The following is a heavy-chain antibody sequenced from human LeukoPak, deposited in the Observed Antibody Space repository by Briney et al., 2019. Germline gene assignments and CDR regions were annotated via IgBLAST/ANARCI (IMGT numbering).Heavy chain of an antibody. Sequence: PGGSLRLSCAASGFTFSSYAMSWVRQAPGKGLEWVSTINRDGPTFHADSVKGRFTISRDNSRNTLYLQMNSLRAEGTAVYYCGRGGYDMYDWGQGTTVSVSS. V-gene: IGHV3-66*01. J-gene: IGHJ6*02. CDR3: GRGGYDMYD. CDR2: INRDGPT. CDR1: GFTFSSYA. D-gene: IGHD2-2*01.